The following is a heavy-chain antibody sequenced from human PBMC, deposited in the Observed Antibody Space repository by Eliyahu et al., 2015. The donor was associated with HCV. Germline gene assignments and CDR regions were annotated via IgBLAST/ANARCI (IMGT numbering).Heavy chain of an antibody. D-gene: IGHD3-10*01. CDR1: GGSISSSSYY. V-gene: IGHV4-39*07. Sequence: QLQLQESGPGLVKPSETLSLTCTVSGGSISSSSYYWGWIRQPPGKGLEWIGSIYYSGSTYYNPSLKSRVTISVDTSKNHFSLRLSSVTAADTAVYHCARSLLGGLDYWGQGTLVTVSS. J-gene: IGHJ4*02. CDR2: IYYSGST. CDR3: ARSLLGGLDY.